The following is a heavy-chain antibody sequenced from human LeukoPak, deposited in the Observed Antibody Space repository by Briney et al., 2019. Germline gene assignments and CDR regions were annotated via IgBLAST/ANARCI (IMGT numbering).Heavy chain of an antibody. J-gene: IGHJ4*02. CDR3: ARASGDILTGYHMPFYFDY. CDR1: GYTFTGYY. CDR2: INPKSGGT. Sequence: ASVKVSRKASGYTFTGYYMHWVRQAPGQGLEWMGWINPKSGGTNYAQKFQGRVTMTRDTSISTAYMELSRLRSDDTAVYYCARASGDILTGYHMPFYFDYWGQGTLVTVSS. D-gene: IGHD3-9*01. V-gene: IGHV1-2*02.